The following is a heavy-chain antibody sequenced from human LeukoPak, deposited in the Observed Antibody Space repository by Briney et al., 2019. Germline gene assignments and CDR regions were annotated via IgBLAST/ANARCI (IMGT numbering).Heavy chain of an antibody. D-gene: IGHD2-2*01. CDR2: IYYSGST. CDR3: ARAPRGCCSSTSCYPPTYPCCYYYGRDV. CDR1: GGSTSSYY. Sequence: SETLSLTRTVSGGSTSSYYWCWIPQPPGEGLERSGYIYYSGSTNYNTSLQSRATTPAPTSKNQFAMKLSSVTAADTAVYYCARAPRGCCSSTSCYPPTYPCCYYYGRDVWGQGTTVTVSS. J-gene: IGHJ6*02. V-gene: IGHV4-59*12.